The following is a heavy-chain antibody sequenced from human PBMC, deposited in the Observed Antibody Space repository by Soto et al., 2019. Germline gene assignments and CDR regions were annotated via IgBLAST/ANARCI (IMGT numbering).Heavy chain of an antibody. CDR2: IRSKAYGGTT. D-gene: IGHD2-2*01. J-gene: IGHJ6*02. CDR3: TRVPIVVVPAASPGYYYGMDV. Sequence: GESLKISCTASGFTFGDYAMSWVRQAPGKGLEWVGFIRSKAYGGTTEYAASVKGRFTISRDDSKSIAYLQMNSLKTEDTAVYYCTRVPIVVVPAASPGYYYGMDVWGQGTTVTVSS. CDR1: GFTFGDYA. V-gene: IGHV3-49*04.